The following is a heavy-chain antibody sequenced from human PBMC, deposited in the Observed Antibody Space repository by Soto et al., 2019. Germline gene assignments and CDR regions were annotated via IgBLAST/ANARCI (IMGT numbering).Heavy chain of an antibody. Sequence: SETLCLTCTVSGGSISSCSYYGGWVRQPPGKGLECIGSVYCSGRTYYNPSLKSRVTISVDTSKNQFSLKLSSVTAADTAVYYCANTYYDILTGYHDAFDIWGQGTMVT. CDR3: ANTYYDILTGYHDAFDI. CDR2: VYCSGRT. CDR1: GGSISSCSYY. J-gene: IGHJ3*02. D-gene: IGHD3-9*01. V-gene: IGHV4-39*01.